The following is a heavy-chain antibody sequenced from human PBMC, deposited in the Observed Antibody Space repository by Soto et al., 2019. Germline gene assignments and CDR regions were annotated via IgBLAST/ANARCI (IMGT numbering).Heavy chain of an antibody. CDR2: IYYSGST. D-gene: IGHD5-12*01. Sequence: LSLTCTVSGGSISSGGYYWSWIRQHPGKGLEWIGYIYYSGSTYYNPSLKSRVTISVDTSKNQFSLKLSSVTAADTAVYYCARSPQVGVATISVVDYWGQGTLVTVSS. CDR3: ARSPQVGVATISVVDY. CDR1: GGSISSGGYY. V-gene: IGHV4-31*03. J-gene: IGHJ4*02.